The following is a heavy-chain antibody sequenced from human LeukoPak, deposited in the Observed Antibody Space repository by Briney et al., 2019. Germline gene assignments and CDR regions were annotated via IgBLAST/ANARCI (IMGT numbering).Heavy chain of an antibody. V-gene: IGHV3-23*01. CDR1: GFTFSSYA. CDR3: AKTYSGYDGADY. J-gene: IGHJ4*02. D-gene: IGHD5-12*01. CDR2: ISHSGDKT. Sequence: GGSLRLSCAASGFTFSSYAMSWVRQAPGRGLEWVSGISHSGDKTYYADSVKGRFTISRDNSKNTLYLQMNSLRAEDTALYYCAKTYSGYDGADYWGQGTLVTVSS.